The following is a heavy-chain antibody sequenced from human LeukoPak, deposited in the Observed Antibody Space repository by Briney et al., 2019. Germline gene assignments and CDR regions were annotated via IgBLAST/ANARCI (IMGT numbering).Heavy chain of an antibody. D-gene: IGHD1-26*01. CDR3: ATAVGATTFDY. J-gene: IGHJ4*02. V-gene: IGHV4-39*02. CDR1: GGSISGRNNY. CDR2: LDNSGST. Sequence: KPSETLSLTCTVSGGSISGRNNYWGWIRQPPGKGLEWIGSLDNSGSTYYNSSLKSRVTISVDTSKNHFSLRLTSVTAADTAVYYCATAVGATTFDYWGKGTLVTVSS.